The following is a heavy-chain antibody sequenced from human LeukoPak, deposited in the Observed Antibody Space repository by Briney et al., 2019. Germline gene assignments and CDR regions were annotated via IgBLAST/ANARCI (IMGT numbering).Heavy chain of an antibody. CDR3: ARLAGYYGFDY. V-gene: IGHV4-39*01. CDR1: GGSISSSSYY. D-gene: IGHD3-9*01. CDR2: SYYSGST. J-gene: IGHJ4*02. Sequence: SETLSLTCTVSGGSISSSSYYWGWIRQPPGKGLEWIGSSYYSGSTYYNPSLKSRVTISVDTTKNQFSLKLSSVTAADTAVYYCARLAGYYGFDYWGQGTLVTVSS.